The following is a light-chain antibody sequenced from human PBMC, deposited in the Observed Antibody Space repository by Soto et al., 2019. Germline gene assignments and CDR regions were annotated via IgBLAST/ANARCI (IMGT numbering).Light chain of an antibody. CDR2: DVS. Sequence: QSALTQPASVSGSPGQSITISCTGTSSDVGGYNFVSWYQQRPGKAPKLLIYDVSDRPSGISNRFSGSKSGNTASLTISGLQAEDEADYYCSSYTTRYTLVFGGGTKLTVL. V-gene: IGLV2-14*01. J-gene: IGLJ3*02. CDR3: SSYTTRYTLV. CDR1: SSDVGGYNF.